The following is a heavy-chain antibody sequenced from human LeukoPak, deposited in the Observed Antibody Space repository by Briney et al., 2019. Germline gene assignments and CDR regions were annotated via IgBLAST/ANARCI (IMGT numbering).Heavy chain of an antibody. Sequence: PGGSLRLSCAASGFTFSNYWMHWVRQAPGKGLMWVSRINIDVSITTYADSVKGRFTISRDNAKNSLYLQMDSLRAEDTAVYYCARGRDSSSSYPGYWGQGTLVTVSS. CDR1: GFTFSNYW. V-gene: IGHV3-74*01. CDR2: INIDVSIT. D-gene: IGHD6-6*01. J-gene: IGHJ4*02. CDR3: ARGRDSSSSYPGY.